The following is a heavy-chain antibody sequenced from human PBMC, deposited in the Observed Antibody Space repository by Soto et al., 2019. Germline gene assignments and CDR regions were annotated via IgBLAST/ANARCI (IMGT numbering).Heavy chain of an antibody. CDR3: ARTSGYAVDY. Sequence: EVQLVESGGGLVQPGGSLRLSCAASGFTCSSYAMHWVRQAPGKGLEYVSVINSNGGSTYYANSVKGRFTISRDNSKNTLYLQMASLRAEDMAVYYCARTSGYAVDYWGQGTLVTVSS. D-gene: IGHD5-12*01. CDR2: INSNGGST. CDR1: GFTCSSYA. J-gene: IGHJ4*02. V-gene: IGHV3-64*01.